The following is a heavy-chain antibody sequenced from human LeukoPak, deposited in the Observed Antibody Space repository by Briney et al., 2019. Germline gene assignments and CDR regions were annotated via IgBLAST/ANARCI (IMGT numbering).Heavy chain of an antibody. Sequence: GGSLRLSCAASGFTFSSYAMSWVRQAPGKGLEWGSAISGSGGSTYYADSVKGRFTISRDNSKNTLYLQMSRLRAEETAVYYCAARDSNYFYFGMEVWGQGPTVTVPS. V-gene: IGHV3-23*01. J-gene: IGHJ6*02. CDR2: ISGSGGST. CDR3: AARDSNYFYFGMEV. CDR1: GFTFSSYA.